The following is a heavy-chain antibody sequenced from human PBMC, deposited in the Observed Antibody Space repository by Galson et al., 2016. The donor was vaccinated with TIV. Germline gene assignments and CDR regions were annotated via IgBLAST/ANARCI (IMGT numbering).Heavy chain of an antibody. CDR2: ISYDGSDK. V-gene: IGHV3-33*01. CDR3: ARIHRLYGMDV. Sequence: SLRLSCAASGFTFSSYGMHWVRQAPGKGLEWVAIISYDGSDKGYTDSVKGRFTISRDKSKNTLYLQMDSVRVEDTATYYCARIHRLYGMDVWGQGTTVTVSS. J-gene: IGHJ6*02. CDR1: GFTFSSYG. D-gene: IGHD5-18*01.